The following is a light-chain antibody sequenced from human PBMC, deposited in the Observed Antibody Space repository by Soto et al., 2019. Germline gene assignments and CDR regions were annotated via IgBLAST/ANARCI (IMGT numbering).Light chain of an antibody. V-gene: IGKV1-5*01. CDR2: DVS. J-gene: IGKJ1*01. CDR3: QHYKMYSPWT. Sequence: DIQMTQSPSTVSAYVGDSVTITCRASQSITTLLAWYHQRPGKAPKLLIYDVSSLQSGVPSRFSGSGSGTEFTLTISSLQPDDFATYYCQHYKMYSPWTFGQGTKVDIK. CDR1: QSITTL.